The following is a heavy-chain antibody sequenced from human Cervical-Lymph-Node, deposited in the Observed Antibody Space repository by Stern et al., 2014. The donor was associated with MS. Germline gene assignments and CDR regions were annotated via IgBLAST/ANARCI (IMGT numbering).Heavy chain of an antibody. J-gene: IGHJ5*02. CDR3: ARDPSYCGGDCYANWFDP. Sequence: VQLVESGGGLVQPGGSLRVSCAASGFTFSTYWRHWVRQAPGKGLVWVSRIHNDGSSTSYADSVKCRFTISRDNAKNTLDLQMNSLRAEDTAVYYCARDPSYCGGDCYANWFDPWGQGTLVTVSS. D-gene: IGHD2-21*02. V-gene: IGHV3-74*01. CDR2: IHNDGSST. CDR1: GFTFSTYW.